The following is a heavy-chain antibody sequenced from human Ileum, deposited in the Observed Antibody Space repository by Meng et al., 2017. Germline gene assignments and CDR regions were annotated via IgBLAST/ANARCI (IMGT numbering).Heavy chain of an antibody. J-gene: IGHJ6*02. CDR1: GGSISSHY. CDR3: ARGSAYCGGNSCRSSSDV. CDR2: IFYSGST. V-gene: IGHV4-59*11. D-gene: IGHD2-21*01. Sequence: QVQLQESGPGLVKPSETLSLTCTVSGGSISSHYWSWIRQPPGKGLEWIAYIFYSGSTNYNPSLKSRVTVSVDTSKKQVSLKLTSVTAADTAVYYCARGSAYCGGNSCRSSSDVWGQGATVTVSS.